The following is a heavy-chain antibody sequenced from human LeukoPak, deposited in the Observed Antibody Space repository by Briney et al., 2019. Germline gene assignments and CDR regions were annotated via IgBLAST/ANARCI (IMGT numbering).Heavy chain of an antibody. D-gene: IGHD3-10*01. Sequence: GGSLRLSCSASGFTFTSYWMNWVRQAPGKGLEWVANIKQDESEKNYVDSVKGRFTISRDNAKNSLHLQMNSLRAEDTAMYYCVKPYYYSSGSFNWGQGTLVTVSS. V-gene: IGHV3-7*01. J-gene: IGHJ4*02. CDR3: VKPYYYSSGSFN. CDR2: IKQDESEK. CDR1: GFTFTSYW.